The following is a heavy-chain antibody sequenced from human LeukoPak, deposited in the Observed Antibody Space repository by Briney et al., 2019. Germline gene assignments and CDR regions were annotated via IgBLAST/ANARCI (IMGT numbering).Heavy chain of an antibody. Sequence: GGSLRLSCVASGFTFSDYYMSWIRQAPGKGLEWVSYIRSSGTTIHYADSVKGRFTISRDNSKNSLYLQMNSLRAEDTAVYYCARDRGAVTDVFDYWGQGTLVTVSS. V-gene: IGHV3-11*04. CDR1: GFTFSDYY. CDR2: IRSSGTTI. D-gene: IGHD6-19*01. J-gene: IGHJ4*02. CDR3: ARDRGAVTDVFDY.